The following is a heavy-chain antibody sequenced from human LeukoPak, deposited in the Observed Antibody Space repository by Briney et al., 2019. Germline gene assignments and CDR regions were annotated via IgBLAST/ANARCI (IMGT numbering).Heavy chain of an antibody. D-gene: IGHD6-6*01. CDR2: MYYSGST. CDR1: GASISSSSYY. CDR3: ARLIAARWAYYGMDV. Sequence: SETLSLTCTVSGASISSSSYYWGWIRQPPGKGLEWIGSMYYSGSTDYNPSLKNRVTISVDTSKNQFSLKMSSVTAADTAVYYCARLIAARWAYYGMDVWGQGTTVTVSS. V-gene: IGHV4-39*01. J-gene: IGHJ6*02.